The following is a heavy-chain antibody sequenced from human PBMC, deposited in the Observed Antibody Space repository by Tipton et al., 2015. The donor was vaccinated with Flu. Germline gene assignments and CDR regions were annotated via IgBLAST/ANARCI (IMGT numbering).Heavy chain of an antibody. CDR1: GGSISGYN. CDR2: IDHSGDT. Sequence: TLSLTCAVYGGSISGYNWSWIRQSPGKGLEWLGEIDHSGDTRYNPSLGSRVTMSVDMSNNQLSLKLRSVTAADTAVFYCARSFRVAVIGGMDVWGQGTTVVVSS. J-gene: IGHJ6*02. V-gene: IGHV4-34*01. D-gene: IGHD2-21*01. CDR3: ARSFRVAVIGGMDV.